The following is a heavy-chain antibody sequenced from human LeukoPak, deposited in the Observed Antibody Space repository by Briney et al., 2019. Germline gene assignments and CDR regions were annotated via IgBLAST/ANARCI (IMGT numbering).Heavy chain of an antibody. J-gene: IGHJ4*02. Sequence: PGGSLRLSCAAPGFTFSSYSMHWVRQAPGKGLEYVSAISSNGGSTYYANSVKARFTISRDYSRNTLYLQMGSLRAEDMAVYYCARVYSSIWTVDYWGQGTLVTVSS. CDR2: ISSNGGST. CDR3: ARVYSSIWTVDY. V-gene: IGHV3-64*01. D-gene: IGHD6-13*01. CDR1: GFTFSSYS.